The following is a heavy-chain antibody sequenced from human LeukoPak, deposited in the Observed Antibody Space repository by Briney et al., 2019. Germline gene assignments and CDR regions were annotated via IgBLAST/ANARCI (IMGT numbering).Heavy chain of an antibody. D-gene: IGHD3-22*01. V-gene: IGHV3-30*03. Sequence: GGSLRLSCAASGFTFSSYGMHWVRQAPGKGLEWVAVISYDGSNKYYADSVKGRFTISRDNAKNSVYLQMNSLRAEDTAVYYRARATYYYDSSGYQDYWGQGTLVTVSS. J-gene: IGHJ4*02. CDR1: GFTFSSYG. CDR2: ISYDGSNK. CDR3: ARATYYYDSSGYQDY.